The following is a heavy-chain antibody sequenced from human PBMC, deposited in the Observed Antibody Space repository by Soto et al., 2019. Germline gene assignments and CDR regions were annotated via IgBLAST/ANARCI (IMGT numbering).Heavy chain of an antibody. J-gene: IGHJ5*02. CDR3: ARGGVGYCSGGSCPRSWFDP. V-gene: IGHV1-46*01. Sequence: ASVKVSCKASGYTFSSYCMHWVRQAPGQGYEWMGIINPSGGGTTYAQKFQGRVTMTTDTSTGTAYMELRSLRSDDTAVYYCARGGVGYCSGGSCPRSWFDPWGQGTLVTVSS. CDR2: INPSGGGT. D-gene: IGHD2-15*01. CDR1: GYTFSSYC.